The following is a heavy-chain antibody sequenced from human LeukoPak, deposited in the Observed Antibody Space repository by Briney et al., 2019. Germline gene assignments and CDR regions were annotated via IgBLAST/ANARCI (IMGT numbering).Heavy chain of an antibody. CDR1: GGSISSYY. J-gene: IGHJ4*02. CDR3: ARVGRSGGFLDY. Sequence: PSETLSLTCTVSGGSISSYYWSWIRQPPGKGLEWIGYIYYSGSTNYNPSLKSRVTISVDTSKNQFSLKLSSVTAADTAVYYCARVGRSGGFLDYWGQGTLVTVSS. V-gene: IGHV4-59*01. D-gene: IGHD3-10*01. CDR2: IYYSGST.